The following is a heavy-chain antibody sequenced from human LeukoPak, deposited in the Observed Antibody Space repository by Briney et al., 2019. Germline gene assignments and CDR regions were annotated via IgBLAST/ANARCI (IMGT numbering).Heavy chain of an antibody. CDR2: MNPNSGDT. Sequence: GASVKVSCKASGYTCTGYDITWVRQATGQGLEWMGWMNPNSGDTGYAQKFQGRLTMTRDTSIGTAYMELSSLRSDDTAVYYCARGFTDHDGHGYASSYHWGQGTLVTVSS. D-gene: IGHD3-22*01. CDR1: GYTCTGYD. CDR3: ARGFTDHDGHGYASSYH. V-gene: IGHV1-8*01. J-gene: IGHJ4*02.